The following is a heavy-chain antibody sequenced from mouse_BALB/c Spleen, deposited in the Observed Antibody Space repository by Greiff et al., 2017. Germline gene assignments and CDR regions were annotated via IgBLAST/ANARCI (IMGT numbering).Heavy chain of an antibody. Sequence: EVHLVESGGGLVQPGGSRKLSCAASGFTFSSFGMHWVRQAPEKGLEWVAYISSGSSTIYYADTVKGRFTISRDNPKNTLFLQMTSLRCEDTAMYYCARITATYAMDYWGQGTSVTVSS. CDR3: ARITATYAMDY. D-gene: IGHD1-2*01. CDR2: ISSGSSTI. V-gene: IGHV5-17*02. J-gene: IGHJ4*01. CDR1: GFTFSSFG.